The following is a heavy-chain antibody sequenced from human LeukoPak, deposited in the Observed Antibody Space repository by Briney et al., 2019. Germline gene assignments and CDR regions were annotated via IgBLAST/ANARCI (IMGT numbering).Heavy chain of an antibody. CDR3: ARAGPKTGTYDY. Sequence: QPGGSLRLSCAASGFAFSSYDMHWVRQATGKGLEWVSAIGTAGDTYYPGSVKGRFTISRENAKNSLYLQMNSLRAGDTAVYYCARAGPKTGTYDYWGQGTLVTISS. V-gene: IGHV3-13*01. CDR2: IGTAGDT. D-gene: IGHD1/OR15-1a*01. J-gene: IGHJ4*02. CDR1: GFAFSSYD.